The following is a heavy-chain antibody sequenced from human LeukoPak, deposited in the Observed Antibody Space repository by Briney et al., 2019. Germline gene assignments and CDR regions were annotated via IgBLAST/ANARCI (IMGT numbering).Heavy chain of an antibody. CDR2: INQDGSEK. V-gene: IGHV3-7*01. Sequence: GSLRLSCAASGFKFNSKWMTWVRQAPGKGLEWVANINQDGSEKYCVDSVKGRFTISRDNAKSSLYLEMSGLRVEDTAVYYCADPPSDYWGQGTLVAVSS. J-gene: IGHJ4*02. CDR1: GFKFNSKW. CDR3: ADPPSDY.